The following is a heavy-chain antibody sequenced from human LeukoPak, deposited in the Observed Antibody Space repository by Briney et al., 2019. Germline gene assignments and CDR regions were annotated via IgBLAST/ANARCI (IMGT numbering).Heavy chain of an antibody. CDR3: ARGLHANDY. CDR1: GGSISSSSYY. J-gene: IGHJ4*02. V-gene: IGHV4-61*01. Sequence: SETLSLTCTVSGGSISSSSYYWSWIRQPPGKGLEWIGYIYYSGSTNYSPSLKSRVTIPVDTSKNQFSLKLSSVTAADTAVYYCARGLHANDYWGQGTLVTVSS. CDR2: IYYSGST.